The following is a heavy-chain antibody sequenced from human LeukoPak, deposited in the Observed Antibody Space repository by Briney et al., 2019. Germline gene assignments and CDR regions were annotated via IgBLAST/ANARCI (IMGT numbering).Heavy chain of an antibody. D-gene: IGHD3-22*01. CDR2: IYPGDSDT. Sequence: GESLKISCKGSGYSFTSYWIGWVRQMPGKGLEWMGIIYPGDSDTRYSPSFQGQVTISADKSITTAYMQWRSLKASDTAMYYCARAHAYYYDSSDYSYYFDYWGQGTLVTVSS. CDR3: ARAHAYYYDSSDYSYYFDY. J-gene: IGHJ4*02. V-gene: IGHV5-51*01. CDR1: GYSFTSYW.